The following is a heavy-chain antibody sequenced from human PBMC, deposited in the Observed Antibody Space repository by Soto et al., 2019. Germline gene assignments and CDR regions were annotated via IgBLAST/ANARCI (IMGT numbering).Heavy chain of an antibody. CDR1: GYTFTSYD. CDR3: ARAGRGVYCSGGSCYNTNYYFDS. Sequence: ASVKVSCKASGYTFTSYDINWVRQATGQGLEWMGWMNPNSGNTGYAQKFQGRVTMTRNTSISTAYMELSSLRSEDTAVYYCARAGRGVYCSGGSCYNTNYYFDSWGQGTLVTVSS. CDR2: MNPNSGNT. J-gene: IGHJ4*02. D-gene: IGHD2-15*01. V-gene: IGHV1-8*01.